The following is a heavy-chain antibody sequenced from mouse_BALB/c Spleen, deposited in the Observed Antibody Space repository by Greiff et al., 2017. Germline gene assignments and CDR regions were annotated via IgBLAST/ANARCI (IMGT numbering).Heavy chain of an antibody. Sequence: VKLMESGPELVKPGASVKMSCKASGYTFTDYVISWVKQRTGQGLEWIGEIYPGSGSTYYNEKFKGKATLTADKSSNTAYMQLSSLTSEDSAVYFCARRGTTVVDYWGQGTTLTVSS. CDR3: ARRGTTVVDY. V-gene: IGHV1-77*01. J-gene: IGHJ2*01. D-gene: IGHD1-1*01. CDR2: IYPGSGST. CDR1: GYTFTDYV.